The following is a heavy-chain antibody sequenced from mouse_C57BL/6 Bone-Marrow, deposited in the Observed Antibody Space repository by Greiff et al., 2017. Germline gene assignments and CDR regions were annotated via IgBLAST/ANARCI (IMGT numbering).Heavy chain of an antibody. Sequence: EAGGGLVQPKGSLKLSCAASGFSFNTYAMNWVRQAPGKGLEWVARIRSKSNNYATYYADSVKDRFTISRDDSESMLYLQMNNLKTEDTAMYYCVRDRVTTPYYAMDYWGQGTSVTVSS. J-gene: IGHJ4*01. CDR1: GFSFNTYA. V-gene: IGHV10-1*01. D-gene: IGHD2-3*01. CDR2: IRSKSNNYAT. CDR3: VRDRVTTPYYAMDY.